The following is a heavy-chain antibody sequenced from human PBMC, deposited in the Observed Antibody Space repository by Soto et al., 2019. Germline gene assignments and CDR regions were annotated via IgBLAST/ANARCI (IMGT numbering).Heavy chain of an antibody. D-gene: IGHD3-16*02. Sequence: QVQLVQSGAEVKKPGASVKVFCKASGYTFTSYGISWVRQAPGQGLEWMGWISAYNGNTNYAQKLQGRVTMPTDTSTSTAYMELRSLRSDDTAVYYCARGLLTFGGVIETKLDYWGQGTLVTVSS. CDR1: GYTFTSYG. CDR3: ARGLLTFGGVIETKLDY. J-gene: IGHJ4*02. V-gene: IGHV1-18*01. CDR2: ISAYNGNT.